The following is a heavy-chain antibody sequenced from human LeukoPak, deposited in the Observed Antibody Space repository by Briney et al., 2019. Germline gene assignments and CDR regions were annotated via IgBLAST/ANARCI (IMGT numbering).Heavy chain of an antibody. Sequence: SETLSLTCAVYGGSFSGYYWSWIRQPPGKGLEWIGEINHSGSTNYNPSLKSRVTISVDTSKNQFSLKLSSVTAADTAVYYCARGRGVVVPAVRKPYWYFDLWGRGTLVTVSS. CDR1: GGSFSGYY. CDR2: INHSGST. D-gene: IGHD2-2*01. CDR3: ARGRGVVVPAVRKPYWYFDL. J-gene: IGHJ2*01. V-gene: IGHV4-34*01.